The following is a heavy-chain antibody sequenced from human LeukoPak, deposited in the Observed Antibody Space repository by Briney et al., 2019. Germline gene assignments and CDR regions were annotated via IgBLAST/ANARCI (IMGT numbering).Heavy chain of an antibody. V-gene: IGHV3-21*01. Sequence: GGSLRLSCAASGFTFSSYSMNWVRQAPGKGLEWVSSISSSGSFMYYADSVKGRFTISRDNSKNTLYLQMNSLRAEDTAVYYCARDRSDYSIKYYYYYGMDVWGQGTTVTVSS. D-gene: IGHD3-16*01. CDR2: ISSSGSFM. CDR3: ARDRSDYSIKYYYYYGMDV. CDR1: GFTFSSYS. J-gene: IGHJ6*02.